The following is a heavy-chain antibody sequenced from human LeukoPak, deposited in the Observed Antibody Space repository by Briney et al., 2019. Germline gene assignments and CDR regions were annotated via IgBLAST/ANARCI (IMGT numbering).Heavy chain of an antibody. Sequence: KPSETLSLTCAVSGYSISSNHWWGWIRQPPGKGLEWIGYIFYAGSTYYNPSLKSRVTMSVDTSKNQFSLRLSSVTAVDTAVYYCARIGPILGAAWVDYWGQGTLVSVSS. J-gene: IGHJ4*02. CDR3: ARIGPILGAAWVDY. CDR2: IFYAGST. V-gene: IGHV4-28*01. D-gene: IGHD3-3*02. CDR1: GYSISSNHW.